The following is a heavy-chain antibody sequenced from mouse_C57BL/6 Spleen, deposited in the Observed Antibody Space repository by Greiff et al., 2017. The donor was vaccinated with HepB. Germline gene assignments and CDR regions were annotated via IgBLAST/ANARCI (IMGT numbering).Heavy chain of an antibody. CDR2: IYPGDGDT. D-gene: IGHD2-5*01. J-gene: IGHJ2*01. CDR3: GRFYYSNYGGYFDY. V-gene: IGHV1-82*01. Sequence: QVQLQQSGPELVKPGASVKISCKASGYAFSSSWMNWVKQRPGKGLEWIGRIYPGDGDTNYNGKFKGKATLTADKSSSTAYMQLSSLTSEDSAVYSCGRFYYSNYGGYFDYWGQGTTLTVSS. CDR1: GYAFSSSW.